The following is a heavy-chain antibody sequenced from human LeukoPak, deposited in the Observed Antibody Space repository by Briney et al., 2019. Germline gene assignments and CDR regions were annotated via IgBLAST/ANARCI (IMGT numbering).Heavy chain of an antibody. CDR2: IIPIFGTA. CDR1: GGTFSSYA. CDR3: ARPGYYYGSGSHPYYYYGMDV. V-gene: IGHV1-69*13. J-gene: IGHJ6*02. Sequence: ASVKVSCKASGGTFSSYAISWVRQAPGQGLEWMGGIIPIFGTASYAQKFQGRVTITADESTSTAYMELSSLRSEDTAVYYCARPGYYYGSGSHPYYYYGMDVWGQGTTVTVSS. D-gene: IGHD3-10*01.